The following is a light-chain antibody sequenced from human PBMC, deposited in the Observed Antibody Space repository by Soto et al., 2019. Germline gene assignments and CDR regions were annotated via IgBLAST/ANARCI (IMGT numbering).Light chain of an antibody. Sequence: EIVLTQSPATLSLSPGERATLSCRASQSVSSYLAWYQQKPGQAPRLLIYDASNRATGIPARFRGSGSGTDFTLTISSLEPEDFAVYYCQQRSNWPPGATFGGGTKVEIK. CDR1: QSVSSY. J-gene: IGKJ4*01. CDR2: DAS. V-gene: IGKV3-11*01. CDR3: QQRSNWPPGAT.